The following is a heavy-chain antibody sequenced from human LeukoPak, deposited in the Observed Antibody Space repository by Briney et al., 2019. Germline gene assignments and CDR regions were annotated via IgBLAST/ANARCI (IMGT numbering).Heavy chain of an antibody. J-gene: IGHJ4*02. Sequence: QPGGSLRLSCAASRFTFSSYAMNWVRQAPGRGLEWVSTISGSGGSTSYADSVKGRFTISRDNSKNTLYLHMNSLRAEDTAVYYCAKGWGDEYWSYFDYRGQGTLVTVSS. CDR2: ISGSGGST. V-gene: IGHV3-23*01. CDR3: AKGWGDEYWSYFDY. CDR1: RFTFSSYA. D-gene: IGHD2-8*02.